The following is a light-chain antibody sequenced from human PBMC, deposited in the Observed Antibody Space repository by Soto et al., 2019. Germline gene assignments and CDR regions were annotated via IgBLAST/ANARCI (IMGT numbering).Light chain of an antibody. V-gene: IGKV3-20*01. CDR3: HQYGTSPGT. CDR2: GAP. Sequence: EIVLTQSPGTLSLSPGERATLSCRASQSVHTNYLAWYQQKPGQAPRVLIYGAPSRATGIPDRFSGSGSGTDFTLTISRLEPEDFAVYHCHQYGTSPGTFGQGTKV. CDR1: QSVHTNY. J-gene: IGKJ1*01.